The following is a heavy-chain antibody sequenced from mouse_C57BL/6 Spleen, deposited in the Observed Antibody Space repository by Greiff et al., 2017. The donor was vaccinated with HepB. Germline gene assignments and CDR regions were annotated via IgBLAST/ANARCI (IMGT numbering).Heavy chain of an antibody. J-gene: IGHJ2*01. CDR3: ARSSPFYYFDY. D-gene: IGHD1-3*01. Sequence: QVQLQQSGPELVKPGASVKISCKASGYAFSSSWMNWVKQRPGKGLEWIGRIYPGDGDTNYNGKFKGKATLTADKSSSTAYMQLSSLTSEDSAVYFCARSSPFYYFDYWGQGTTLTVSS. CDR2: IYPGDGDT. V-gene: IGHV1-82*01. CDR1: GYAFSSSW.